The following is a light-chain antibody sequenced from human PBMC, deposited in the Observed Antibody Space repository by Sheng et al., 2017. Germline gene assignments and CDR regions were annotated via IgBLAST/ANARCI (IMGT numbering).Light chain of an antibody. J-gene: IGKJ4*01. CDR3: QQFKSYPLT. V-gene: IGKV1-13*02. CDR1: QGIASA. Sequence: AIQLTQSPSSLSASVGDRVTITCRASQGIASALVWYQHNPGKAPKLLIYDASSLESGVSSRFSGSGSGTDFSLTISSLQPDXFATYYCQQFKSYPLTFGGRDQGGDQT. CDR2: DAS.